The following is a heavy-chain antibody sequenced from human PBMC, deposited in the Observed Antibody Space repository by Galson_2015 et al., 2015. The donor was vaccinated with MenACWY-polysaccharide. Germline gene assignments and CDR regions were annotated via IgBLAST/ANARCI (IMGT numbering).Heavy chain of an antibody. Sequence: SVKVSCKASGYTFTNYGVSWVRQAPGQGLEWMGWISAYNGNTNYAQNLQGGVTMTRDTSNGTAYMDLSRLRSDDTAVYYCARDPVWDYGDVNGFDVWGQGTLVTVSS. CDR3: ARDPVWDYGDVNGFDV. CDR1: GYTFTNYG. CDR2: ISAYNGNT. D-gene: IGHD4-17*01. V-gene: IGHV1-18*01. J-gene: IGHJ3*01.